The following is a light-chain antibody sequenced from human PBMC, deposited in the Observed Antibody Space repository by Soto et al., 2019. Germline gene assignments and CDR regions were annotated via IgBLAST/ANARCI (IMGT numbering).Light chain of an antibody. CDR1: RSISNW. Sequence: DIQMTQSPSTLSASVGDIATITCRASRSISNWLAWYQQKPGKAPKLLIYKASSLESGVPSRFSGSGSGTEFTLTISSLQPGDFATYYCQHYNSYPYTFGQGTKLEIK. J-gene: IGKJ2*01. V-gene: IGKV1-5*03. CDR2: KAS. CDR3: QHYNSYPYT.